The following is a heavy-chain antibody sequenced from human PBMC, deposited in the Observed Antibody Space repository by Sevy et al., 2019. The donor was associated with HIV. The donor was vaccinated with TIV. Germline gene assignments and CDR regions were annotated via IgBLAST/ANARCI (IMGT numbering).Heavy chain of an antibody. CDR2: ISYDGSNK. D-gene: IGHD3-22*01. Sequence: GGYLRLSCAASGFTFSSYAMHWVRQAPGKGLEWVAVISYDGSNKYYADSVKGRFTISRDNSKNTLYLQMNSLRAEDTAVYYCARPTYCNDSSGSILDYWGQGTLVTVSS. J-gene: IGHJ4*02. CDR3: ARPTYCNDSSGSILDY. V-gene: IGHV3-30-3*01. CDR1: GFTFSSYA.